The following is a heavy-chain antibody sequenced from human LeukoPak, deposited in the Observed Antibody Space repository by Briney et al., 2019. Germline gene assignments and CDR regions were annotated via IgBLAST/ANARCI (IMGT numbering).Heavy chain of an antibody. Sequence: GGSLRLSCAASGFTFSRYDMHWVRQVTGKYLEWVSAIGTTGDTYYPGSVKGRFTISRENAKNSLYLQVNSLRAGDTAVYYCARAVAAARGVNYFDYWGQGTLVTVSS. CDR1: GFTFSRYD. J-gene: IGHJ4*02. CDR2: IGTTGDT. CDR3: ARAVAAARGVNYFDY. V-gene: IGHV3-13*01. D-gene: IGHD3-10*01.